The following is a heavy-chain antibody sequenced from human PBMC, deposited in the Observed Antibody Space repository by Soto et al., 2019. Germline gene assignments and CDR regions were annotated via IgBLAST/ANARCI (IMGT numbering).Heavy chain of an antibody. D-gene: IGHD3-22*01. Sequence: GGSLSVFCVDFGFTLCSASLYWVPQAPGKGLEWVSSISRSSSYIYYADSVKGRFTISRDNAKNSLYLQMNSLRAEDTAVYYCPRGLYYYDSSGYYGNWGQGTLVTVSS. CDR3: PRGLYYYDSSGYYGN. J-gene: IGHJ4*02. CDR2: ISRSSSYI. V-gene: IGHV3-21*01. CDR1: GFTLCSAS.